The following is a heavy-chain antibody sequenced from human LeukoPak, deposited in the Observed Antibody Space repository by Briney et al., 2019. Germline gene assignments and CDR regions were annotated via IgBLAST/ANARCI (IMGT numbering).Heavy chain of an antibody. CDR2: IYYSGST. V-gene: IGHV4-39*07. Sequence: SETLSLTCTVSGGSISSSSYYWGWIRQPPGKGLEWIGSIYYSGSTYYNPSLKSRVTMSVDTSKNQFSLKLTSVTAADTAVYYCARDGTAMISFDYWGQGTLVTVSS. CDR1: GGSISSSSYY. CDR3: ARDGTAMISFDY. J-gene: IGHJ4*02. D-gene: IGHD5-18*01.